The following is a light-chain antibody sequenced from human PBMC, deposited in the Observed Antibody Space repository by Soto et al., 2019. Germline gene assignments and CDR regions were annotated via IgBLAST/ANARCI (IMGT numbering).Light chain of an antibody. Sequence: EIVLTQSPATLSLSPGERATLSCRASQSVSSYLAWYQQKPGQAPRLLIYDASNRATGIPARFSGSGSGTDFPLTISSLEPEDFAVYYCQQRSNWPPLLTFGGWTKVEIK. V-gene: IGKV3-11*01. CDR1: QSVSSY. J-gene: IGKJ4*01. CDR2: DAS. CDR3: QQRSNWPPLLT.